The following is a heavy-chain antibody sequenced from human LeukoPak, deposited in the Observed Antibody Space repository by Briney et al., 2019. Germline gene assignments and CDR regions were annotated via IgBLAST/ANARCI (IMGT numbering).Heavy chain of an antibody. CDR1: GFIFSTSA. J-gene: IGHJ4*02. CDR3: ARGLKGRYAH. CDR2: ISSDGTST. D-gene: IGHD3-16*01. Sequence: GGSLRLSCVDSGFIFSTSALHWIRQAPGKGLQWVTVISSDGTSTFYADSVRGRFTISRDNSKNTLYLQMNSLTTDDTAIYYCARGLKGRYAHWGQGTLVTVSS. V-gene: IGHV3-30*04.